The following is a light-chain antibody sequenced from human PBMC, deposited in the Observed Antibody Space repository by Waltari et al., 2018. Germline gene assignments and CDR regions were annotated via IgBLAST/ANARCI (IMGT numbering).Light chain of an antibody. Sequence: SYELTQPSSVSVSPGQTARITCSGDVLAKRYTRWFQQKPGQAPLLVIYKDSERPSGIPERFSGSSSGTTVTLTISGAQVEDEADYYCYSVDDNKRVFGGGTKLTVL. V-gene: IGLV3-27*01. CDR1: VLAKRY. CDR2: KDS. CDR3: YSVDDNKRV. J-gene: IGLJ2*01.